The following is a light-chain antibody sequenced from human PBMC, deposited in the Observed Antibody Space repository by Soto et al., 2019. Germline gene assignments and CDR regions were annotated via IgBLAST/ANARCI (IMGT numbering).Light chain of an antibody. Sequence: QSVLTQPRSVSGSPGQSVAISRTGTSSDVGGYNYVSWYQQHPGKAPKLMIYDVTKRPSGVPDRFSGSKSGNTASLTISGLQAEDEADYYCCSYAGNYFYVFGTGTKVTVL. CDR1: SSDVGGYNY. J-gene: IGLJ1*01. CDR3: CSYAGNYFYV. V-gene: IGLV2-11*01. CDR2: DVT.